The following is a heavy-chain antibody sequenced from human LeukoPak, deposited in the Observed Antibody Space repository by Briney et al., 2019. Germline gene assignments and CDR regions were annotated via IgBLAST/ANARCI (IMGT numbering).Heavy chain of an antibody. J-gene: IGHJ5*02. CDR1: GFTFSSYA. CDR2: ISGSGGST. D-gene: IGHD3-22*01. CDR3: AKDPRYYYDSSGYQGWFDP. V-gene: IGHV3-23*01. Sequence: GGSLKLSCAASGFTFSSYAMSWVRQAPGKGLEWVSAISGSGGSTYYADSVKGRFTISRDNSKNTLYLQMNSLRAEDTAVYYCAKDPRYYYDSSGYQGWFDPWGQGTLVTVSS.